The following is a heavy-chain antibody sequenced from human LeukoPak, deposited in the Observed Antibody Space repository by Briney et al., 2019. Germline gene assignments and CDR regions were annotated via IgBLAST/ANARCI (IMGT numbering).Heavy chain of an antibody. CDR2: ISHSGST. Sequence: PSETLYLTCAVYGGPFSGYYLSWIRQPPGKGLEWIGEISHSGSTNYNPSLKSRVTISVDTSKNQFSLKLSSVTAADMAVFYCARGRGYNAFDIWGQGTMVTVSS. J-gene: IGHJ3*02. CDR3: ARGRGYNAFDI. V-gene: IGHV4-34*01. D-gene: IGHD5-18*01. CDR1: GGPFSGYY.